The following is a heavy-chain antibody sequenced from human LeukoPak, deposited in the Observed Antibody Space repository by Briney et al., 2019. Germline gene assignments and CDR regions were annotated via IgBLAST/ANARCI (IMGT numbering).Heavy chain of an antibody. CDR2: ITDSGGKK. CDR1: GFSFNVYG. D-gene: IGHD1-7*01. CDR3: AKDGDTVSGTYYFDMDV. J-gene: IGHJ6*03. V-gene: IGHV3-23*01. Sequence: GGSLRLSCAASGFSFNVYGMAWVRQAPGRGLEWVSFITDSGGKKYYADAVKGRFTISRDNSRNTLYLQMNSLRAEDTALYYCAKDGDTVSGTYYFDMDVWGKGTTVTISS.